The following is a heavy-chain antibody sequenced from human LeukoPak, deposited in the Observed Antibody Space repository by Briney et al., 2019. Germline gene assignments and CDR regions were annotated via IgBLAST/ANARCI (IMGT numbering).Heavy chain of an antibody. J-gene: IGHJ3*02. V-gene: IGHV1-2*02. CDR2: INPNSGGT. CDR3: ARVGRYFDWPDAFDI. Sequence: ASVKASCKASGYTFTGYYMHWVRQAPGQGLEWMGWINPNSGGTNYAQKFQGRVTMTRDTSISTAYMELSRLRSDDTAVYYCARVGRYFDWPDAFDIWGQGTMVTVSS. CDR1: GYTFTGYY. D-gene: IGHD3-9*01.